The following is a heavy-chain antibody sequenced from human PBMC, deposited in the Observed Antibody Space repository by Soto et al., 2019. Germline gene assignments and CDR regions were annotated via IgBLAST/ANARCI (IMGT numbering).Heavy chain of an antibody. J-gene: IGHJ4*02. CDR1: GYTFTTYW. V-gene: IGHV5-10-1*01. CDR2: INPGDSYT. D-gene: IGHD1-26*01. Sequence: GESLKISCKSSGYTFTTYWITWVRQMPGKGLEWMGRINPGDSYTNYSPSFQGHVTISADKSISTAYLQMNSLRAEDTAVYYCAKALYSGSYHAFDYWGQGTLVTVSS. CDR3: AKALYSGSYHAFDY.